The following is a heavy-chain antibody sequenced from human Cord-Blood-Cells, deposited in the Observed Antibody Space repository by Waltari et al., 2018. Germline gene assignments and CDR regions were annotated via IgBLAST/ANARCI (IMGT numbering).Heavy chain of an antibody. V-gene: IGHV4-4*07. CDR1: GGSISSYY. CDR2: IYTSGST. CDR3: ARGGTVDYGDYYWYFDL. D-gene: IGHD4-17*01. Sequence: QVQLQESGPGLVKPSETLSPTCTAPGGSISSYYWSWIRQPAGKGLEWIGRIYTSGSTNYNPSLKSRVTMSVDTSKNQFSLKLSSVTAADTAVYYCARGGTVDYGDYYWYFDLWGRGTLVTVSS. J-gene: IGHJ2*01.